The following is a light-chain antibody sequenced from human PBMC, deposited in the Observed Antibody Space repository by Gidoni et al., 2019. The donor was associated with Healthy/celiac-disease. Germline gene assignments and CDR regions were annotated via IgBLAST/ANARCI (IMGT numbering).Light chain of an antibody. CDR3: QQYNSYPLT. CDR1: QSISSW. Sequence: IQITQSPSTLSASVGDRVTITCRASQSISSWLAWYQQKPGKAPKLLIYKASSLESWVPSRFSGSGSGTEFTLTLSSLQPDDFATYYCQQYNSYPLTFGGGTKVEIK. CDR2: KAS. V-gene: IGKV1-5*03. J-gene: IGKJ4*01.